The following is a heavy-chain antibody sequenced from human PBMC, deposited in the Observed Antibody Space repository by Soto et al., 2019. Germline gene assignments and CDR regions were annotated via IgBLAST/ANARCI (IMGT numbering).Heavy chain of an antibody. V-gene: IGHV3-30*18. J-gene: IGHJ6*02. CDR1: GFTFSSYG. CDR2: ISYDGSNK. CDR3: ANVGATDYYYCGMDV. Sequence: PGGSLRLSCAASGFTFSSYGMHWVRQAPCKGLEWVAVISYDGSNKYYADSVKGRFTISRDNSKNTLYLQMNSLRAEDTAVYYCANVGATDYYYCGMDVWGQGTTVTVSS. D-gene: IGHD1-26*01.